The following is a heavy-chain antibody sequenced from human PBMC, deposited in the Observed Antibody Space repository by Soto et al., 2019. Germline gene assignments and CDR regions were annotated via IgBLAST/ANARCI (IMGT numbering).Heavy chain of an antibody. V-gene: IGHV3-15*01. CDR2: IKSKSEGETT. D-gene: IGHD5-18*01. Sequence: EVQLVDSGGGLVEPGGSLRLSCVVSGLTFSNAWMSWVRQAPGKGLEWVGRIKSKSEGETTDYAAPVKGRFTISRHDSNSTRYLQMNSLKTEDTAVYYCTILEMDPAHWGQGTLVTVSS. CDR3: TILEMDPAH. J-gene: IGHJ4*02. CDR1: GLTFSNAW.